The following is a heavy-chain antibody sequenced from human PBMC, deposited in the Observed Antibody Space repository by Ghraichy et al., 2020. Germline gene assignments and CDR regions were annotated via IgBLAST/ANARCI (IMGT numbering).Heavy chain of an antibody. Sequence: GESLNISCAASGFTFDDYTMHWVRQAPGKGLEWVSLISWDGGSTYYADSVKGRFTISRDNSKNSLYLQMNSLRTEDTALYYCATAGGAARHMIDYWGQGTLVTVSS. CDR3: ATAGGAARHMIDY. CDR1: GFTFDDYT. D-gene: IGHD6-6*01. V-gene: IGHV3-43*01. J-gene: IGHJ4*02. CDR2: ISWDGGST.